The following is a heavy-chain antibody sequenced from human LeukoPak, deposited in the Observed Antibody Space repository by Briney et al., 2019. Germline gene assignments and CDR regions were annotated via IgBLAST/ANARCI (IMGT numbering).Heavy chain of an antibody. CDR2: ISGGGGYTST. V-gene: IGHV3-23*01. CDR3: AKPPPDNYHYYYGMDV. J-gene: IGHJ6*02. Sequence: GGSLRLSCAASGFTFSSYDMHWVRQPTGKGLEWVSAISGGGGYTSTYYADSVKGRFTISRDNSKNTLYLQMNSLRAEDTAVYYCAKPPPDNYHYYYGMDVWGQGTTVTVSS. CDR1: GFTFSSYD.